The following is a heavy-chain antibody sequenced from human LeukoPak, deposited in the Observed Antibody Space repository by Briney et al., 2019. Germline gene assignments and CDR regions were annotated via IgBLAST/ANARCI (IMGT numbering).Heavy chain of an antibody. V-gene: IGHV4-34*01. D-gene: IGHD6-13*01. Sequence: PSETLSLTCAVYGGSFSGYYWSWIRQPPGKGLEWIGEINHSGSTNYNPSLKSRVTISVDTSKNQFSLKLSSVTAADTAVYYCAGGKGRRSSQFYYGMDVWGQGTTVTVSS. J-gene: IGHJ6*02. CDR3: AGGKGRRSSQFYYGMDV. CDR1: GGSFSGYY. CDR2: INHSGST.